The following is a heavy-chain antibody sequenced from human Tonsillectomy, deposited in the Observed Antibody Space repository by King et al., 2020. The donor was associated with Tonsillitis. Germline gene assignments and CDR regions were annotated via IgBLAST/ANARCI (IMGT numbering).Heavy chain of an antibody. V-gene: IGHV5-51*03. CDR1: GYTFTNYW. CDR2: IYPGDSDT. Sequence: QLVQSGAEVKKPGESLKISCKASGYTFTNYWIGWVRQMPGKRLEWMGIIYPGDSDTRYSPSFQGQVTISADKSISTAYLQWSSLKASDTAMYYCAGRGTGSYYLDWFDPWGQGTLVTVSS. J-gene: IGHJ5*02. CDR3: AGRGTGSYYLDWFDP. D-gene: IGHD1-26*01.